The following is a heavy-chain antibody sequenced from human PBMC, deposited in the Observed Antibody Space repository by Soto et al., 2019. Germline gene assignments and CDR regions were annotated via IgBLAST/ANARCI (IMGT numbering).Heavy chain of an antibody. J-gene: IGHJ6*02. V-gene: IGHV4-59*08. CDR1: GGSITNYY. Sequence: QVQLQESGPGLVKPSETLSLTCTVSGGSITNYYCSWFRQPPGKGLELICYIQYNGYSAYNLSLKRRVTMSMDTSKIQFSLMLESVTATDTAVYYCARHGFGSLHGLVDVWGQGTTVIVSS. CDR3: ARHGFGSLHGLVDV. CDR2: IQYNGYS. D-gene: IGHD3-10*01.